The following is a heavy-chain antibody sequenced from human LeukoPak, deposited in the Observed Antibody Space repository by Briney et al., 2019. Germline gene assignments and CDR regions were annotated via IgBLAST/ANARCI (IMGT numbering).Heavy chain of an antibody. J-gene: IGHJ5*02. CDR2: ICPGDCDT. Sequence: GESLKISCKGSGYSFTSDRSGWVRQMPGKGVEGIGIICPGDCDTRYSPAFQGQVTISADKSSSTAYLQWSSLKATDTAMYYCARQDTAMLTHWVDPWRQETLVTVSS. CDR1: GYSFTSDR. CDR3: ARQDTAMLTHWVDP. D-gene: IGHD5-18*01. V-gene: IGHV5-51*01.